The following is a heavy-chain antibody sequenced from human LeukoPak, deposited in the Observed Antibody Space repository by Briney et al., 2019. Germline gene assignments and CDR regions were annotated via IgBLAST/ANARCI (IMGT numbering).Heavy chain of an antibody. CDR1: GFTFSSYA. CDR2: ISGSGGST. D-gene: IGHD4-17*01. Sequence: GGSLRLSCAASGFTFSSYAMSWVRQAPVKGLEWVSAISGSGGSTYYADSVKGRFTISRDNSKNTLYLQMNSLRAEDTAVYYCAKDVYGDYWGYYFDYWGQGTLVTVSS. CDR3: AKDVYGDYWGYYFDY. V-gene: IGHV3-23*01. J-gene: IGHJ4*02.